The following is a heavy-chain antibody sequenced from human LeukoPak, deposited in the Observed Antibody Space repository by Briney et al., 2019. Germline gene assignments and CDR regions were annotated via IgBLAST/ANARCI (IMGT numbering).Heavy chain of an antibody. CDR1: GYSFTRYW. Sequence: GESLKISCKGSGYSFTRYWIGWVRQMPRKGLEWMGLIYPGESDIRYSPSFEGQVTISADKSISTAYLQWSSLKASDTAMYYCARTSDYYGSGNSWGQGTLVTVSS. V-gene: IGHV5-51*01. CDR3: ARTSDYYGSGNS. CDR2: IYPGESDI. D-gene: IGHD3-10*01. J-gene: IGHJ4*02.